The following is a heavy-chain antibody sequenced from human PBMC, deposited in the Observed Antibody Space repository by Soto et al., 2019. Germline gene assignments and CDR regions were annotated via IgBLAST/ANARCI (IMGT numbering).Heavy chain of an antibody. Sequence: GASVKVSCKASGGTFSSYAISWVRQAPGQGLEWMGGIIPIFGTANYAQKFQGRVTITADESTSTAYMELSSLRSEDTAVYYCARAERSYYYDSSGYYNWFDPWGQGTLVTVS. CDR3: ARAERSYYYDSSGYYNWFDP. CDR2: IIPIFGTA. V-gene: IGHV1-69*13. D-gene: IGHD3-22*01. J-gene: IGHJ5*02. CDR1: GGTFSSYA.